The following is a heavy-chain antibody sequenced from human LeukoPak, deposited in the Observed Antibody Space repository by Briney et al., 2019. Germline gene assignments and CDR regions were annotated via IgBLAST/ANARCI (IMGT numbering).Heavy chain of an antibody. Sequence: PWGSLRLSCAASGFTFSNYMMHWVRQAPGKGLEWIGSIYYSGSTYYNPSLKSRVTISVDTSKNQFSLKLSSVTAADTAVYYCARHGQVQLWYYFDYWGQGTLVTVSS. CDR2: IYYSGST. CDR1: GFTFSNYM. V-gene: IGHV4-39*01. D-gene: IGHD5-18*01. J-gene: IGHJ4*02. CDR3: ARHGQVQLWYYFDY.